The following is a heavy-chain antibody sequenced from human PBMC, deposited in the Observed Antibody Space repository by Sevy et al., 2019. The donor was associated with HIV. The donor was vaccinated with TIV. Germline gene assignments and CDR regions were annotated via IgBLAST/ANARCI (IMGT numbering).Heavy chain of an antibody. J-gene: IGHJ4*02. Sequence: SETLSLTCTVSGGSMNIYYWSWIRQPPGKGLEWIGCIYYSGSTNYNPSLKSRVTISVDTSKNQFSRKLRSVTTADTAVYYCARVGFNWNDVDYWGQGTLVTVSS. D-gene: IGHD1-20*01. CDR1: GGSMNIYY. CDR2: IYYSGST. CDR3: ARVGFNWNDVDY. V-gene: IGHV4-59*01.